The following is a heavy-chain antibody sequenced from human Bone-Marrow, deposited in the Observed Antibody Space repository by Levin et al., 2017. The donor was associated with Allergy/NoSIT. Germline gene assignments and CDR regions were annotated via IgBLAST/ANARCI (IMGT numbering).Heavy chain of an antibody. CDR3: AREGTPQSWDY. D-gene: IGHD1-14*01. V-gene: IGHV3-48*03. Sequence: GESLKISCAASGFIFSSYEMNWVRQVPGKGLDWVAYISTSGSAIYYADSVKGRFTISRDNAKNSLYLQMNSLTVEDAAIYYCAREGTPQSWDYWGQGTLVSVSS. CDR1: GFIFSSYE. CDR2: ISTSGSAI. J-gene: IGHJ4*02.